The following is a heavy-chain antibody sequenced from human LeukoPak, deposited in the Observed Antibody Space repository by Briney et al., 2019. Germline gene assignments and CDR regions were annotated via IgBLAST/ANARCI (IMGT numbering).Heavy chain of an antibody. Sequence: SVKVSCKASGGTFSSYAISWVRQAPGQGLEWMGGIIPIFGTANYAQKFQGRVTITTDESTSTAYMELSSLRSEDTAVYYCARDIDSTDYFDYWGQGTLVTVSS. CDR3: ARDIDSTDYFDY. V-gene: IGHV1-69*05. D-gene: IGHD4-11*01. CDR1: GGTFSSYA. CDR2: IIPIFGTA. J-gene: IGHJ4*02.